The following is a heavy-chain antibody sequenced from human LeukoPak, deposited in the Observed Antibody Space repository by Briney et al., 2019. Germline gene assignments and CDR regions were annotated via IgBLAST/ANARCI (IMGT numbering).Heavy chain of an antibody. Sequence: PGGSLRLSCAASGFTFSSYAMSWVRQAPGQGLEWVSSITTSSSYIYYAHSVKGRFTISRDNSKNTLYLQMNSLRAEDTAVYYCARVWSGVPGWFDPWGQGTLVTVSS. J-gene: IGHJ5*02. CDR1: GFTFSSYA. V-gene: IGHV3-21*04. CDR3: ARVWSGVPGWFDP. CDR2: ITTSSSYI. D-gene: IGHD3-10*01.